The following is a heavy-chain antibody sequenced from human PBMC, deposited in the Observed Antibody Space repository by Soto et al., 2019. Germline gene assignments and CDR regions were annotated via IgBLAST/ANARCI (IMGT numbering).Heavy chain of an antibody. CDR3: ARLKALNDFWSGPEAYYYYYGMDV. Sequence: GASVKVSCKASGGTFSSYAISWVRQAPGQGLEWVGGIIPIFGTANYAQKFQGRVTITADESTSTAYMELSSLRSEDTAVYYCARLKALNDFWSGPEAYYYYYGMDVWGQGTTVTVSS. J-gene: IGHJ6*02. CDR1: GGTFSSYA. CDR2: IIPIFGTA. V-gene: IGHV1-69*13. D-gene: IGHD3-3*01.